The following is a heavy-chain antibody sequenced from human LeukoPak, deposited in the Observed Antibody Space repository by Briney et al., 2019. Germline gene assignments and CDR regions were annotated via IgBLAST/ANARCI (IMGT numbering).Heavy chain of an antibody. J-gene: IGHJ4*02. Sequence: VGSLRLSCAPSVFTFSSYAISWVRQAPGTGLEWGSTISGSGGNTNYADSVKGRFTISRDNSKDALYLQMNSLRAEDPAVYYCARSRGGSYYFDSWGQGTLVAVSS. CDR3: ARSRGGSYYFDS. CDR1: VFTFSSYA. CDR2: ISGSGGNT. V-gene: IGHV3-23*01. D-gene: IGHD6-13*01.